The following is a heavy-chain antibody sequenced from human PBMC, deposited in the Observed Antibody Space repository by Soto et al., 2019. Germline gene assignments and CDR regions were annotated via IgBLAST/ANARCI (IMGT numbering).Heavy chain of an antibody. Sequence: PGGSLRLSCAASGFTFSSYAMHWVRQAPGKGLEYVSAISSNGGSTYYANSVKGRFTISRDNSKNTLYLQMGSLRAEDMAVYYCAREGSSWYPYYFDYWGQGTLVTVSS. V-gene: IGHV3-64*01. CDR2: ISSNGGST. CDR3: AREGSSWYPYYFDY. D-gene: IGHD6-13*01. J-gene: IGHJ4*02. CDR1: GFTFSSYA.